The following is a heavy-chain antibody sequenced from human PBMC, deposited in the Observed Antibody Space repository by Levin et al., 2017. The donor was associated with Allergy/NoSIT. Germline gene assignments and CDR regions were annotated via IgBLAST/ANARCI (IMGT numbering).Heavy chain of an antibody. D-gene: IGHD6-19*01. CDR2: IYYSGST. Sequence: SQTLSLTCTVSGGSISSYYWNWIRQPPGKGLEWIGYIYYSGSTNYNPSLKSRVTISVDTSKNQFSLKLSSVTAADTAVYYCARARPGWAVAGMDYWGQGTLVTVSS. J-gene: IGHJ4*02. V-gene: IGHV4-59*01. CDR3: ARARPGWAVAGMDY. CDR1: GGSISSYY.